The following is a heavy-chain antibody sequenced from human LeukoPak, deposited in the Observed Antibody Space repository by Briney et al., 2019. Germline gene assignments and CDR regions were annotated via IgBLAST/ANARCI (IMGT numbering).Heavy chain of an antibody. D-gene: IGHD1-26*01. Sequence: ASVKVSCKASGYTFTSYGISWVRQAPGQGLEWMGWISAYNGNTNYAQKLQGRVTMTTDTSTSTAYMELRSLRSDGTAVYYCARSGSYSGGTYYFDYWGQGTLVTVSS. CDR3: ARSGSYSGGTYYFDY. V-gene: IGHV1-18*01. CDR2: ISAYNGNT. J-gene: IGHJ4*02. CDR1: GYTFTSYG.